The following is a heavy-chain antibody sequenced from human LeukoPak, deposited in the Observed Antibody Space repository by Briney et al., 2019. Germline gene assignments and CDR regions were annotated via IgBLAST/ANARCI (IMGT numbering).Heavy chain of an antibody. CDR2: ISSSSSYI. CDR3: ASHYDSSGYYSPLDY. CDR1: GFTFSSYS. V-gene: IGHV3-21*01. J-gene: IGHJ4*02. Sequence: KTGGSLRLSCAASGFTFSSYSMNWVRQAPGKGLEWVSSISSSSSYIYYADSVKGRLTISRDNAKNSLYLQMNSLRAEDTAVYYCASHYDSSGYYSPLDYWGQGTLVTVSS. D-gene: IGHD3-22*01.